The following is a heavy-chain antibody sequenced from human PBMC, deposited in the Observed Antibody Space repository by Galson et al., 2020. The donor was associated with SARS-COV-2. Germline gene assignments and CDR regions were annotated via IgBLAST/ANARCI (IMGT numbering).Heavy chain of an antibody. J-gene: IGHJ6*02. CDR1: GGSISSYY. Sequence: ASETLSLTCTVSGGSISSYYWSWIRQPPGKGLEWIGYIYYSGSTNYNPSPKSRGTIPVDTAKNQFSLNLSSVTPADTAVYYCARDSVLRYFDWTYYYYGMDVWGQGTTVTVSS. CDR2: IYYSGST. CDR3: ARDSVLRYFDWTYYYYGMDV. D-gene: IGHD3-9*01. V-gene: IGHV4-59*01.